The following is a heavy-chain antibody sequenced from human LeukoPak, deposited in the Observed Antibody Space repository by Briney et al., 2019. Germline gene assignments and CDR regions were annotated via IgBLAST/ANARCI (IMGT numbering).Heavy chain of an antibody. Sequence: GGSLRLSCAASGLTFSSYGMHWVRQAPGKGLEWVAVIWFDGSNKYYRDSVKGRFTISRDNAKNSLYLQMNSLRAEDTAVYYCARVYYDSSGYYSDYWGQGTLVTVSS. CDR3: ARVYYDSSGYYSDY. CDR1: GLTFSSYG. J-gene: IGHJ4*02. D-gene: IGHD3-22*01. V-gene: IGHV3-33*01. CDR2: IWFDGSNK.